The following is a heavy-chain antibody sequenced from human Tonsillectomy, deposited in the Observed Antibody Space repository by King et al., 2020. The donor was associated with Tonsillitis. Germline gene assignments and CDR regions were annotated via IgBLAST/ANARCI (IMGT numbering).Heavy chain of an antibody. V-gene: IGHV3-43*02. Sequence: DVQLVESGGGVVQPGGSLRLSCAASGFTFDDYAMHWVRQAPGKGLEWVSLISGDGGSTDYADSVKGRFTISRDNSKNSLFLQMNSLRTEDTALYYCAKDAKGYCSGGSCYPAYWGQGTLVTVSS. D-gene: IGHD2-15*01. J-gene: IGHJ4*02. CDR3: AKDAKGYCSGGSCYPAY. CDR2: ISGDGGST. CDR1: GFTFDDYA.